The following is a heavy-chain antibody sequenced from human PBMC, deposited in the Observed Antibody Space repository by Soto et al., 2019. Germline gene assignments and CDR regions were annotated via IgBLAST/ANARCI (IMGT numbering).Heavy chain of an antibody. CDR2: INPNSGGT. Sequence: ASVKVSCKASGYTFTGYYMHWVRQAPGQGLEWMGWINPNSGGTNYEQKFQGWVTMTRDTSISTAYMELSRLRSDDTAVYYCASDSSYCSGGSCFDFDYWGQGTLVTVSS. D-gene: IGHD2-15*01. CDR3: ASDSSYCSGGSCFDFDY. V-gene: IGHV1-2*04. CDR1: GYTFTGYY. J-gene: IGHJ4*02.